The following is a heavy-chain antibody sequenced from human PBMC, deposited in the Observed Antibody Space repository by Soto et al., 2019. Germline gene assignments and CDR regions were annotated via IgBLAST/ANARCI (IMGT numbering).Heavy chain of an antibody. J-gene: IGHJ4*02. CDR2: IIPIFGRA. D-gene: IGHD3-9*01. CDR1: GGTFSSYA. CDR3: ASPDYDLLTGYPRDYFDY. Sequence: QVQLVQSGAEVKKPGSSVKVSCKASGGTFSSYAISWVRQAPGPGLECVGGIIPIFGRANYAQKFQGRVTITSDDSTSTDDTELSGLRSEDTAVYYCASPDYDLLTGYPRDYFDYCGKGTLVTVSS. V-gene: IGHV1-69*01.